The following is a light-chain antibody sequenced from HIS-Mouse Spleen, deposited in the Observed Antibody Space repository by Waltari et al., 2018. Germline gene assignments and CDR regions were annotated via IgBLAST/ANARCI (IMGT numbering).Light chain of an antibody. CDR2: AAS. CDR3: QKYNRAPPRLT. V-gene: IGKV1-27*01. CDR1: QGISNY. Sequence: DIQMTQSPSSLSASVGDRVTITCRASQGISNYLAWYQQKPGKVPKLLIYAASTLQSGVPSRFSGSGSGTDFTLTISSLQPEDVATYYCQKYNRAPPRLTFGGGTKVEIK. J-gene: IGKJ4*01.